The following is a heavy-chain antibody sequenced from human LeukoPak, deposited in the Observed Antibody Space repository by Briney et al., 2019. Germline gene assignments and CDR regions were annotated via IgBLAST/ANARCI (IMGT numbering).Heavy chain of an antibody. D-gene: IGHD5-18*01. J-gene: IGHJ4*02. CDR1: GFTFSNYA. Sequence: GGSLRLSCAASGFTFSNYAMSWVRQAPGKGLEWVSAVSGSGGSTYYADSVKGRFTISRDNAKNSLNLQMSSLRAEDAAVYYCARGAMGQFDFWGQGTLVTVSS. V-gene: IGHV3-23*01. CDR3: ARGAMGQFDF. CDR2: VSGSGGST.